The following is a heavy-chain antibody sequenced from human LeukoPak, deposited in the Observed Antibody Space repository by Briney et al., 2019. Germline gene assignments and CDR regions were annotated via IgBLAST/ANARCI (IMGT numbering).Heavy chain of an antibody. CDR1: GYTFTSYY. V-gene: IGHV1-46*03. CDR2: INPSVCST. CDR3: ARAESPGDAFDI. D-gene: IGHD3-10*01. Sequence: ASVKVSCKASGYTFTSYYMHWVRQAPGQGLEWMGIINPSVCSTSYAQKFQRRVTITKDTSTSSVYMELSSLRSEDTAVYYCARAESPGDAFDISGQGTMVTVSS. J-gene: IGHJ3*02.